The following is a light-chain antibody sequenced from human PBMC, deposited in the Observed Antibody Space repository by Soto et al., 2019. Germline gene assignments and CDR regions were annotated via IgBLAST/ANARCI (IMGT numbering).Light chain of an antibody. V-gene: IGKV3-20*01. CDR2: GAS. CDR3: QQYGSSPLFI. Sequence: EIVLTQSPGTLSLSPGERATLSCRASQSVSSSYLAWYQHKPGQAPRLLIYGASSRATGIPYRFRGSGSGTEFTLTISGLRPEDVAVYYCQQYGSSPLFIFGPGTKVYIK. CDR1: QSVSSSY. J-gene: IGKJ3*01.